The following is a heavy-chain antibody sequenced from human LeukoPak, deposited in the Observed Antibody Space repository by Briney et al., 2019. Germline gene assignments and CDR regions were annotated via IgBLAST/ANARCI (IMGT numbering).Heavy chain of an antibody. CDR2: ISYDGSNK. CDR3: ARDGRYYDSSGYPDY. J-gene: IGHJ4*02. V-gene: IGHV3-30*04. CDR1: GFTFSSYA. D-gene: IGHD3-22*01. Sequence: GGSLRLSCAASGFTFSSYAMHWVRQAPGKGLEWVAVISYDGSNKYYADSVKGRFTISRDNSKNTLCLQMNSLRAEDTAVYYCARDGRYYDSSGYPDYWGQGTLVTVSS.